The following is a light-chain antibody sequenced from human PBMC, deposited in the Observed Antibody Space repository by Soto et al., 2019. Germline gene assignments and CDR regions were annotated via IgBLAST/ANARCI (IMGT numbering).Light chain of an antibody. CDR1: QSVRSN. CDR3: QQYNNWPGT. J-gene: IGKJ1*01. Sequence: EVVLTQSPATLSVSPGERATLSCRASQSVRSNVAWYQHKPGQAPRLLISGASTRATGLPARFSGSGSGTEFTLTISSLQSADIAVYHCQQYNNWPGTFGQGTKVDIK. CDR2: GAS. V-gene: IGKV3-15*01.